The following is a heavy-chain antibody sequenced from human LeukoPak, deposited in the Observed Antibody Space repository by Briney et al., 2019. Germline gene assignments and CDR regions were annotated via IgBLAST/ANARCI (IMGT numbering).Heavy chain of an antibody. J-gene: IGHJ4*02. V-gene: IGHV5-51*01. D-gene: IGHD3-22*01. CDR1: GYSFTSYW. Sequence: GESLKISCKGSGYSFTSYWIGWVRQMPGKGLEWMGIIYPGDSDTRYSPSFEGHVTVSADRSISQAFLQWSSLRASDTAMYYCARLYDTTRNYFDYWGQGTLVTVSS. CDR2: IYPGDSDT. CDR3: ARLYDTTRNYFDY.